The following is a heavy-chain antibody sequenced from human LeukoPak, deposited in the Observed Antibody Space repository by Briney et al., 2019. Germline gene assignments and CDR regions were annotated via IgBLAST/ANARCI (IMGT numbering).Heavy chain of an antibody. V-gene: IGHV4-31*03. CDR1: GGSISSGGYY. D-gene: IGHD4-17*01. CDR2: TYYSGST. CDR3: ARVAVTSGAFDI. Sequence: SETLSLTCTVSGGSISSGGYYWSWIRQHPGKGLEWIGYTYYSGSTYYNPSLKSRVTISVDTSKNQFSLKLSSVTAADTAVYYCARVAVTSGAFDIWGQGTMVTVSS. J-gene: IGHJ3*02.